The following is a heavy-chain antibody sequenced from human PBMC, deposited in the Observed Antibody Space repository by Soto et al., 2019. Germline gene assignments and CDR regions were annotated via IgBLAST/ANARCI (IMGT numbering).Heavy chain of an antibody. Sequence: PSETLSLTCTVSGGSVSSGSYYWSWIRQPPGKGLEWIGYIYYSGSTNYNPSLKSRVTISVDTSKNQFSLKLSSVTAADTAVYYCASTYYDFWSGYSDFNWFDPWGQGTLVTVSS. CDR2: IYYSGST. V-gene: IGHV4-61*01. CDR3: ASTYYDFWSGYSDFNWFDP. CDR1: GGSVSSGSYY. J-gene: IGHJ5*02. D-gene: IGHD3-3*01.